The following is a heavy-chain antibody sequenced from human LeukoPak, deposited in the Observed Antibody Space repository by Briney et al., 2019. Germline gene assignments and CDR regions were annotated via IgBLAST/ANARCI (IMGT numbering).Heavy chain of an antibody. D-gene: IGHD6-19*01. J-gene: IGHJ4*02. V-gene: IGHV4-59*01. CDR2: IYYSGST. CDR1: GGSISSYY. Sequence: PSETLSLTCTVSGGSISSYYWSWIRQPPGKGLEWIGYIYYSGSTNYNPSLKSRVTISVDTSKNQFSLKLSSVTAADTAVYHCARESSGWYVDYWGQGTLVTVSS. CDR3: ARESSGWYVDY.